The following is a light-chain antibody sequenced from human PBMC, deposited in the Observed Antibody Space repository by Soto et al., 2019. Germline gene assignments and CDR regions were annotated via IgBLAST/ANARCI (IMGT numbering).Light chain of an antibody. J-gene: IGLJ1*01. Sequence: QSALTQPASVSGSPGQSITISCTGTSSDVGAYNFVSWYRQHPGKAPKLIIYNVSDRPSGVSNRFSGSKSANTASLTISGLQAEDEADYYCTYSTSRGTYVFGTGTKLTVL. CDR3: TYSTSRGTYV. CDR2: NVS. CDR1: SSDVGAYNF. V-gene: IGLV2-14*03.